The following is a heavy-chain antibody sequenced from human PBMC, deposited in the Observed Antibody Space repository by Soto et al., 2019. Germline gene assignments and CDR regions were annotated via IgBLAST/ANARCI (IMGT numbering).Heavy chain of an antibody. J-gene: IGHJ4*02. CDR1: GGSISSYY. CDR3: ARQGSSGHFDY. D-gene: IGHD3-22*01. CDR2: IYYSGST. Sequence: QVQLQESGPGPVKPSETLSLTCTVSGGSISSYYWSWIRQPPGKGLEWIGYIYYSGSTNYNPSLKSRVTISVDTSKNQFSLKLSSVTAADTAVYYCARQGSSGHFDYWGQGTLVTVSS. V-gene: IGHV4-59*08.